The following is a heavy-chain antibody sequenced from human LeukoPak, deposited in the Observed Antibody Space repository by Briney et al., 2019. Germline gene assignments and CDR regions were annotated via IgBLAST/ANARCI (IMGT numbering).Heavy chain of an antibody. V-gene: IGHV4-59*01. CDR2: NSGST. Sequence: SETLSLTCTVSGGSIGSYYWSWIRQPPGKGLEWIGYNSGSTNYNPSLKSRVTISLDTSKNQFSLKLSSVTAADTAVYYCARDRVGQQLVGRNYYYYYMDVWGKGTTVTISS. CDR3: ARDRVGQQLVGRNYYYYYMDV. D-gene: IGHD6-13*01. J-gene: IGHJ6*03. CDR1: GGSIGSYY.